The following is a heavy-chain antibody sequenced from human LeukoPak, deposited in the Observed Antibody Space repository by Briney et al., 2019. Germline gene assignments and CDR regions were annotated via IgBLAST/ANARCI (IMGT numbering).Heavy chain of an antibody. J-gene: IGHJ4*02. Sequence: GASVKVSCKASGYTFTSYGISWVRQAPGQGLEWVGWISAYNGNTNYAQKLQGRVTMTTDTSTSTAYMELRSLRSDDTAVYYCARDRNAAGYYYDSSGEGGFFDYWGRGTLVTVSS. CDR3: ARDRNAAGYYYDSSGEGGFFDY. V-gene: IGHV1-18*01. D-gene: IGHD3-22*01. CDR1: GYTFTSYG. CDR2: ISAYNGNT.